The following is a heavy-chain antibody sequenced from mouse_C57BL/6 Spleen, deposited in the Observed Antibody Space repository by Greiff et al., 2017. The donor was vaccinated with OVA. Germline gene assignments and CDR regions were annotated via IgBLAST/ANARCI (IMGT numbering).Heavy chain of an antibody. V-gene: IGHV10-1*01. J-gene: IGHJ4*01. Sequence: EVNVVESGGGLVQPKGSLKLSCAASGFSFNTYAMNWVRQAPGKGLEWVARIRSKSNNYATYYADSVKDRFTISRDDSESMLYLQMNNLKTEDTAMYYCVRSSAAMDYWGQGTSVTVSS. CDR1: GFSFNTYA. CDR3: VRSSAAMDY. D-gene: IGHD3-1*01. CDR2: IRSKSNNYAT.